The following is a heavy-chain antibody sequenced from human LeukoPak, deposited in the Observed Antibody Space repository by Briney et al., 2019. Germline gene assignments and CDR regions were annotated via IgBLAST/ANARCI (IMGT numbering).Heavy chain of an antibody. J-gene: IGHJ5*02. Sequence: GASVKVSCKASGYTFTSYDINWVRQATGQGLECMGWINTNSGNTGYAQKFQGRVTMTRNTSISTAYMELSSLRSEDTAVYYCARGLSYYDFWNGPRYNWFDPWGQGTPVTVSS. CDR3: ARGLSYYDFWNGPRYNWFDP. CDR2: INTNSGNT. D-gene: IGHD3-3*01. CDR1: GYTFTSYD. V-gene: IGHV1-8*01.